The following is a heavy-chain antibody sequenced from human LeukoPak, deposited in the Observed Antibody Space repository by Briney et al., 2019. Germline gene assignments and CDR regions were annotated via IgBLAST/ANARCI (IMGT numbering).Heavy chain of an antibody. CDR1: GGTFSSYA. CDR2: IIPIFGIA. D-gene: IGHD2-2*01. J-gene: IGHJ6*03. CDR3: ARGVVVPAAIRFNYYYMDV. V-gene: IGHV1-69*13. Sequence: SVKVSCKASGGTFSSYAISWVRQAPGQGLERMGGIIPIFGIANYAQKFQGRVTITADESTSTAYMELSSLRSEDTAVYYCARGVVVPAAIRFNYYYMDVWGKGTTVTVSS.